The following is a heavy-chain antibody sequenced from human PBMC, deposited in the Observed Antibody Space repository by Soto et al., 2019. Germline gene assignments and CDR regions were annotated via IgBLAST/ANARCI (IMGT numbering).Heavy chain of an antibody. J-gene: IGHJ4*02. CDR1: GGSISSSSYY. CDR3: ARQRTHYYDSSGFSDY. V-gene: IGHV4-39*01. Sequence: SETLSLTCTVSGGSISSSSYYWGWIRQPPGKGLEWIGSIYYSGSTYYNPSLKSRVTISVDTSKNQFPLKLSSVTAADTAVYYCARQRTHYYDSSGFSDYWGQGTLVTVSS. D-gene: IGHD3-22*01. CDR2: IYYSGST.